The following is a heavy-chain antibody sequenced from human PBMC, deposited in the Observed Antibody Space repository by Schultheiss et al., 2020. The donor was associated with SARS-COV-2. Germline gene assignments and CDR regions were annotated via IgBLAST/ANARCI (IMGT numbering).Heavy chain of an antibody. CDR1: GYTFSGYY. Sequence: ASVKVSCKASGYTFSGYYMHWVRQAPGQGLEWMGRINPNSGGTNYAQKFQGRVTMTRDTSISTAYMELSRLRSDDTAVYYCARDGCSGGSCYSFWFDPWGQGTLVTVSS. J-gene: IGHJ5*02. V-gene: IGHV1-2*06. CDR3: ARDGCSGGSCYSFWFDP. D-gene: IGHD2-15*01. CDR2: INPNSGGT.